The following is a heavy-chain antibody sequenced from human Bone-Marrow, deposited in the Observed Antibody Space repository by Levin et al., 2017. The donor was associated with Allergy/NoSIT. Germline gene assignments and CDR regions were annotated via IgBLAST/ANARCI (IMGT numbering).Heavy chain of an antibody. CDR2: ISANNGDT. CDR1: GYTFTSYG. Sequence: EASVKVSCKASGYTFTSYGITWVRQAPGQGLEWMGWISANNGDTNHAQRFQGRVTLTTDTSTTTAYMELRSLRSDDTAVYYCTRDLYCSGGDCYHGSGDFQHWGQGSLVTVSS. CDR3: TRDLYCSGGDCYHGSGDFQH. D-gene: IGHD2-15*01. J-gene: IGHJ1*01. V-gene: IGHV1-18*01.